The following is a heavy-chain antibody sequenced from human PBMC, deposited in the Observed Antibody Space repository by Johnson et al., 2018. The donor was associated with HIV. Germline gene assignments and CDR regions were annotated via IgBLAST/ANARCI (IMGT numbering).Heavy chain of an antibody. Sequence: QVQLVESGGGLVKPGGSLRLSCAASGFTFSNAWMSWVRQAPGKGLEWVSYISSSGSTIYYADSVKGRFTISRDNAKNSLYLQMNSLRAEDTAVYYCAKDQASGYYCDAFDIWGQGTMVTVSS. D-gene: IGHD3-22*01. J-gene: IGHJ3*02. CDR2: ISSSGSTI. V-gene: IGHV3-11*01. CDR1: GFTFSNAW. CDR3: AKDQASGYYCDAFDI.